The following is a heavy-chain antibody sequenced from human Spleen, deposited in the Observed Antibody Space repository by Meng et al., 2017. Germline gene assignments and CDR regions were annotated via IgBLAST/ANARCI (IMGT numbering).Heavy chain of an antibody. J-gene: IGHJ4*02. Sequence: QVQLQESGPGLVKPSETLSLTCTVSGGSMNNDHWWSWVRQTPGKGLEWIGEIWHAGGTNYNPSFKSRVTMSIDKSKNQFSLKLSSVTAADTAVYYCASWIYSCGWQWGQGALVTVSS. CDR1: GGSMNNDHW. CDR2: IWHAGGT. V-gene: IGHV4-4*02. CDR3: ASWIYSCGWQ. D-gene: IGHD6-19*01.